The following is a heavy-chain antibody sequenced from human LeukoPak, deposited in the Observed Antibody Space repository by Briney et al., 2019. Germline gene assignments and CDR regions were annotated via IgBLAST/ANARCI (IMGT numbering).Heavy chain of an antibody. CDR1: GFTFSRFS. V-gene: IGHV3-21*01. CDR3: AREFSTVGNFDY. Sequence: GGSLRLSCATSGFTFSRFSMRWVRQAPGKGLEWVSSIYFTGNHISYADSVKGRFTNSRDNANNSVYLQMNGLRAEDTAVYYCAREFSTVGNFDYWGQGTLVTVSS. J-gene: IGHJ4*02. D-gene: IGHD3-3*02. CDR2: IYFTGNHI.